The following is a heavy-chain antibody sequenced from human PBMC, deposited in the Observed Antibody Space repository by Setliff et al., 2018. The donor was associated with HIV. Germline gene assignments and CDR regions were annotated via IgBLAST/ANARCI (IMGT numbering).Heavy chain of an antibody. V-gene: IGHV3-30*02. D-gene: IGHD3-22*01. CDR1: GFTFSSYG. CDR2: IRYDGSNK. CDR3: AKIQNPQGYYYDSSGYYPHPGSPDY. J-gene: IGHJ4*02. Sequence: PGGSLRLSCAASGFTFSSYGMHWVRQAPGKGLEWVAFIRYDGSNKYYADSVKGRFTISRDNSQNTLYLQMNSLRAEDTAVYYCAKIQNPQGYYYDSSGYYPHPGSPDYWGQGTLVTVSS.